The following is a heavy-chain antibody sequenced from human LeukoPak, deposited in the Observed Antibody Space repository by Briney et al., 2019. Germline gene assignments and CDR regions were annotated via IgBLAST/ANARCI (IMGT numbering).Heavy chain of an antibody. J-gene: IGHJ5*02. CDR2: INPNSGGT. Sequence: ASVKVSCKASGYTFTGYYMHWVRQAPGQGLEWMGWINPNSGGTNYAQKFQGRVTMTRDTSISTAYMELSRLRSDDTAVYYCARDPAAAGTSFWFDPWGQGTLVTVSS. CDR3: ARDPAAAGTSFWFDP. V-gene: IGHV1-2*02. CDR1: GYTFTGYY. D-gene: IGHD6-13*01.